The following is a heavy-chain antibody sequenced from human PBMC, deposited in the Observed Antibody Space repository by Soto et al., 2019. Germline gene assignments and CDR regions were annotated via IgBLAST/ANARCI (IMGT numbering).Heavy chain of an antibody. Sequence: SVKGSCKASGFTFTSSAVQWVRQARGQRLEWIGWIVVGSGNTNYAQKFQERVTITRDMSTSTAYMELSSLRSEDTAVYYCAAPRGGQQPTLFDYWGQGTLVTVSS. CDR3: AAPRGGQQPTLFDY. CDR1: GFTFTSSA. V-gene: IGHV1-58*01. CDR2: IVVGSGNT. D-gene: IGHD6-13*01. J-gene: IGHJ4*02.